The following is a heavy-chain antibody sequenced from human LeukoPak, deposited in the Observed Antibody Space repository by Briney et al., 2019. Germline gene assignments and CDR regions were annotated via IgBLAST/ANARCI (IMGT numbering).Heavy chain of an antibody. CDR3: AAAAMSSRIDY. J-gene: IGHJ4*02. V-gene: IGHV4-34*01. D-gene: IGHD2-2*01. CDR2: INHGGST. CDR1: GGSFSGYY. Sequence: SETLSLTCAVYGGSFSGYYWSWLRQPPGKGLEWIGEINHGGSTNYNPSLKSRVTISVDTSKNQFSLKLSSVTAADTAVYYCAAAAMSSRIDYWGQGTLVTVSS.